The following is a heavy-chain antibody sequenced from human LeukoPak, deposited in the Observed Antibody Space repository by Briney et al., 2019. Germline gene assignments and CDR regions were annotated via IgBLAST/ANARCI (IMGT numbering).Heavy chain of an antibody. CDR2: IFYSGST. D-gene: IGHD3-10*01. Sequence: SETLSLTCTVSGGSISSYYWSWIRQPPGKGLEWIGYIFYSGSTNYNPSLKSRVTILVDTSKNQFSLKPNSVTAADTAVYYCARDNYYGSGRRFDYWGQGTLVTVSS. CDR1: GGSISSYY. J-gene: IGHJ4*02. V-gene: IGHV4-59*01. CDR3: ARDNYYGSGRRFDY.